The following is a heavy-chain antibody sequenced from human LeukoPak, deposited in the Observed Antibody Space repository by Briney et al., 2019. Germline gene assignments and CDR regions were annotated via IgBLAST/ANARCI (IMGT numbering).Heavy chain of an antibody. Sequence: GGSLRLSCAASGFTFSSYCMNWVRQAPGKGLEWVSSISTSSSYIYYADSVKGRFTISRDNAKNSLYLQMNSLRAEDTAVYYCARDLLGGGLDYWGQGTLVTVSS. D-gene: IGHD3-16*01. CDR2: ISTSSSYI. CDR1: GFTFSSYC. CDR3: ARDLLGGGLDY. V-gene: IGHV3-21*01. J-gene: IGHJ4*02.